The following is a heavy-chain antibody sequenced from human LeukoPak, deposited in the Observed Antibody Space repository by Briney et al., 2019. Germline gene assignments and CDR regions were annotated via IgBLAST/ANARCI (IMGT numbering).Heavy chain of an antibody. J-gene: IGHJ3*02. CDR3: AREMVRDAFDI. Sequence: SQTLSLTCTVSGGSIRRDGHYWSWIRQYPGKGLESIGSVSSSGTTTYNPSLKSRVTISLDTSQNQFSLNLRSLTAADTAVYYCAREMVRDAFDIWGQGTMVTVSS. V-gene: IGHV4-31*03. D-gene: IGHD2-8*01. CDR2: VSSSGTT. CDR1: GGSIRRDGHY.